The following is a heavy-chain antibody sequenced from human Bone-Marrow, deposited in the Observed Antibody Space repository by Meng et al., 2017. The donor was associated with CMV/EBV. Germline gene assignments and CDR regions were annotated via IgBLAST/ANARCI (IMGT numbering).Heavy chain of an antibody. CDR3: ARSYLILVAGRAFFDS. J-gene: IGHJ4*02. D-gene: IGHD3-22*01. CDR2: ISWDGDST. V-gene: IGHV3-43D*03. Sequence: GESLKISCAASGFTFDAYAMHWVRQAPGKGLEWVSAISWDGDSTYYSESVKGQFTISRDNAKNLLYLQLNSLRAGDTAVYYCARSYLILVAGRAFFDSWGQGTLVTVSS. CDR1: GFTFDAYA.